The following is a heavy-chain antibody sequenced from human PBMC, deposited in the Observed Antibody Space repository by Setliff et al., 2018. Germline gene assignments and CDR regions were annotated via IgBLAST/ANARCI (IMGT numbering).Heavy chain of an antibody. CDR2: ISTSSSTI. CDR3: AREGGGDPREDAFDI. J-gene: IGHJ3*02. V-gene: IGHV3-11*01. D-gene: IGHD3-16*01. CDR1: GFTFSDHY. Sequence: GGSLRLSCAASGFTFSDHYMDWVRQAPGKGLEWISYISTSSSTIYNADSVKGRFTISRDNANHSLYLQMNSLRAEDTAVYYCAREGGGDPREDAFDIWGQGTMVTV.